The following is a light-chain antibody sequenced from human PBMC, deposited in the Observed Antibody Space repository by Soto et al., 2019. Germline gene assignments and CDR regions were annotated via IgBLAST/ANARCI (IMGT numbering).Light chain of an antibody. J-gene: IGLJ1*01. Sequence: QSVLTQPASVSGSPGQSITISCTGTSSDFGNYNLVSWYQQHPGKVPKLILFEVNKRPSGVSGRFSGSKSGNTASLTISGLQAEDEAAYYCCSFTSSTTHVFGTGTKVTVL. CDR3: CSFTSSTTHV. CDR1: SSDFGNYNL. CDR2: EVN. V-gene: IGLV2-23*02.